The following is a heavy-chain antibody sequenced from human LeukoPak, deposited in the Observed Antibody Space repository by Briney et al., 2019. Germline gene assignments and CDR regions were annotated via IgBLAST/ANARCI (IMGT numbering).Heavy chain of an antibody. CDR2: INHSGST. CDR3: ARESYGSGSYGS. V-gene: IGHV4-34*01. D-gene: IGHD3-10*01. CDR1: GGSFSGYY. Sequence: PSETLSLTCAVYGGSFSGYYWSWIRQPPGKGLEWIGEINHSGSTNYNPSLKSRVTISVDTSKNQFSLKLSSVTAADTAVYYCARESYGSGSYGSWGQGTLVAVSA. J-gene: IGHJ4*02.